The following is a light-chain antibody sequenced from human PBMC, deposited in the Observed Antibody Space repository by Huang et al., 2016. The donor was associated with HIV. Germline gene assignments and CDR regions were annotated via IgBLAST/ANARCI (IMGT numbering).Light chain of an antibody. CDR2: LGS. CDR1: QSLLHSNGYNY. J-gene: IGKJ2*01. Sequence: DFVMTQSPLSLPVTPGEPASISCRSSQSLLHSNGYNYLDWYLQKPGQSPQLLIYLGSYRASGVPDRFSGSGSGTDFTLKISRVEAEDVGVYYCIQGLQTPYTFGQGTKLEIK. V-gene: IGKV2-28*01. CDR3: IQGLQTPYT.